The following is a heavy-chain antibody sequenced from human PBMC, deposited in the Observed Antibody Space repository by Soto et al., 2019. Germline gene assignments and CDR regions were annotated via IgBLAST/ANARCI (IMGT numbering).Heavy chain of an antibody. CDR3: ASYGRIDNWNYEYDAFDI. Sequence: PGGSLRLSCAASGFTFSSYAMHWVRQAPGKGLEWVAVISYDGSNKYYADSVKGRFTISRDNSKNTLYLQMNSLRAEDTAVYYCASYGRIDNWNYEYDAFDIWGQGTMVTVSS. D-gene: IGHD1-7*01. CDR2: ISYDGSNK. V-gene: IGHV3-30-3*01. CDR1: GFTFSSYA. J-gene: IGHJ3*02.